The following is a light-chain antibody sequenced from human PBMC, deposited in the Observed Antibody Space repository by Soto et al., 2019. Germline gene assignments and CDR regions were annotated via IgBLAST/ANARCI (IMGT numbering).Light chain of an antibody. CDR3: QQRSNWPPN. CDR1: QSAGNF. V-gene: IGKV3-11*01. CDR2: DAS. J-gene: IGKJ5*01. Sequence: EIVMTQSPATPSVSPGETASLSCRASQSAGNFLAWYQQKPGQAPRLLIYDASNRATGIPARFSGSGSGTDFTLTISSLEPEDFAVYYCQQRSNWPPNFGQGTRLEIK.